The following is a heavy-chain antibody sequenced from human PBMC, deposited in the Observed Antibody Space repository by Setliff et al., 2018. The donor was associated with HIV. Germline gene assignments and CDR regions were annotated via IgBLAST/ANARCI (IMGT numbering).Heavy chain of an antibody. CDR3: ARLMPNWDYFDY. Sequence: TSETMSLTCAVSGASISSGNWWRWVRQSPGKGLEWIGEIFHTGSTYYNPSLKSRVTISVDTSKNHFSLNVSSLTAADTALYFCARLMPNWDYFDYWGQGPQFTVSS. CDR2: IFHTGST. D-gene: IGHD2-2*01. J-gene: IGHJ4*02. CDR1: GASISSGNW. V-gene: IGHV4-4*02.